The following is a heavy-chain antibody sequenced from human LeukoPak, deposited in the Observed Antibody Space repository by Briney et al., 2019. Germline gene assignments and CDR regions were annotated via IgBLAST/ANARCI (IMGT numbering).Heavy chain of an antibody. D-gene: IGHD6-19*01. CDR3: AREVSSGWYGDY. CDR2: IIPILGIA. Sequence: ASVKVSCKASGGTFSSYTISWVRQALGQGLEWMGRIIPILGIANYAQKFQGRVTITADKSTSTAYMELSSLRSEDTAVYYCAREVSSGWYGDYWGQGTLVTVSS. CDR1: GGTFSSYT. J-gene: IGHJ4*02. V-gene: IGHV1-69*04.